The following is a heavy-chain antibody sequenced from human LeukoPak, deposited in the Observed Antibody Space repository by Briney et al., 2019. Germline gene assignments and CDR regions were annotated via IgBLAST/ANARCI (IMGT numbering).Heavy chain of an antibody. Sequence: SETLSLTCTVSGGSISSSSYYWGWIRQPPGKGLEWIGSIYYSGSTYYNPSLKSRVTISVDTSKNQFSLKLSSVTAADTAVYYCARDWRLARRFYFDYWGQGTLVTVSS. CDR2: IYYSGST. J-gene: IGHJ4*02. CDR1: GGSISSSSYY. CDR3: ARDWRLARRFYFDY. D-gene: IGHD6-19*01. V-gene: IGHV4-39*07.